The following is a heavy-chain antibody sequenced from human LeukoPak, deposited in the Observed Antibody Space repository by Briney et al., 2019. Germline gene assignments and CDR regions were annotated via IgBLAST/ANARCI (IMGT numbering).Heavy chain of an antibody. D-gene: IGHD6-19*01. CDR1: GHTFTGYY. Sequence: ASVKVSCKASGHTFTGYYMHWVRQAPGQGLEWMGWINPNSGGTNYAQKFQGRVTMTRDTSISTAYMELSRLRSDDTAVYYCARPYSSGWYSSDYWGQGTLVTVSS. J-gene: IGHJ4*02. V-gene: IGHV1-2*02. CDR2: INPNSGGT. CDR3: ARPYSSGWYSSDY.